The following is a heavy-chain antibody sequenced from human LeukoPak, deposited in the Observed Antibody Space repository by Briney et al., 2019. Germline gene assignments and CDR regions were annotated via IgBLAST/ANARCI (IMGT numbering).Heavy chain of an antibody. CDR1: GFTFSSYA. Sequence: PGGSLRLSCAASGFTFSSYAMRWVRQAPGKGLECVSAISGSGGSTYYADSVKGRFTISRDNSKNTLYLQMNSLRAEDTAVYYCAKALGDFWSGSLGYYYYMDVWGKGTTVTVSS. CDR3: AKALGDFWSGSLGYYYYMDV. D-gene: IGHD3-3*01. V-gene: IGHV3-23*01. CDR2: ISGSGGST. J-gene: IGHJ6*03.